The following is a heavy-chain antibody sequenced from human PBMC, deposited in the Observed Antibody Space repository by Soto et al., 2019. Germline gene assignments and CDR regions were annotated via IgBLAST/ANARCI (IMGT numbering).Heavy chain of an antibody. J-gene: IGHJ4*02. CDR3: ARALSLPGYYFDY. V-gene: IGHV4-31*03. CDR1: GDSITRGAYY. CDR2: IYYSGST. D-gene: IGHD1-26*01. Sequence: QVQLQESGPGLVKPSQTLSLTCIVSGDSITRGAYYWSWIRQHPGKGLEWIGYIYYSGSTYYNPSLESRLTVSLDTSKTQFSLKLSSVTAADTAVYYCARALSLPGYYFDYWGQGTLVTVSS.